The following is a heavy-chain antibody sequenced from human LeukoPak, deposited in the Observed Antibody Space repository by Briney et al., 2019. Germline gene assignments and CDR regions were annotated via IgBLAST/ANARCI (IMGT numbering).Heavy chain of an antibody. D-gene: IGHD3-10*01. V-gene: IGHV1-8*01. CDR2: MNPNSGNT. CDR3: ARVVTRLWFGELLYDWFDP. J-gene: IGHJ5*02. CDR1: GYTFTSYD. Sequence: GASVKVSCKASGYTFTSYDINWVRQATGQGLEWMGWMNPNSGNTGYAQKFQGRVTMTRNTSISTAYMELSSLRSEDTAVYYCARVVTRLWFGELLYDWFDPWGQGTLVTVSS.